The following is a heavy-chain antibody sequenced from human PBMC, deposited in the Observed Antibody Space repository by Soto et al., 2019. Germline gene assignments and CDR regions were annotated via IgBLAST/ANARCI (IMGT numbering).Heavy chain of an antibody. CDR1: GFTFSNAW. D-gene: IGHD2-2*01. V-gene: IGHV3-15*07. CDR2: IKSKTDGGTT. CDR3: TTDPRAVRQRLYYYYGMDV. Sequence: GGSLRLSCAASGFTFSNAWMNWVRQAPGKGLEWVGRIKSKTDGGTTDYAAPVKGRFTIARDDSKNTLYLQMNSLKTEDTAVYYCTTDPRAVRQRLYYYYGMDVWGQGTTVTVSS. J-gene: IGHJ6*02.